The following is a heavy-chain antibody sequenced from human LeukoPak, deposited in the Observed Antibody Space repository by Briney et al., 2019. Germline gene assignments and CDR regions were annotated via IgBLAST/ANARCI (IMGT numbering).Heavy chain of an antibody. CDR2: INPNSGGT. V-gene: IGHV1-2*02. D-gene: IGHD7-27*01. CDR3: ARVTGDYGEEDY. Sequence: ASVKVSCKASGYTFTRYYMHWVRQAPGQGLEWMGWINPNSGGTNYAQKFQGRVTMTRDTSISTAYMELSRLRSDDTAVYYCARVTGDYGEEDYWGQGTLVTVSS. CDR1: GYTFTRYY. J-gene: IGHJ4*02.